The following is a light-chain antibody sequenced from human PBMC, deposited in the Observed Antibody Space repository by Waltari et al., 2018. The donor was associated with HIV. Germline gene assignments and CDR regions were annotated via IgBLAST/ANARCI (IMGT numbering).Light chain of an antibody. CDR2: SAS. V-gene: IGKV3-15*01. CDR1: QNIKSN. CDR3: QEYETWTKT. Sequence: DIVMTQSPATLSVSPGERATLSCGASQNIKSNLAWFQQLPGQAPRLLISSASIRATDIPPRFRGSGSGTDFTLTISSLQSEDFAIYYCQEYETWTKTFGQGTKVEMK. J-gene: IGKJ1*01.